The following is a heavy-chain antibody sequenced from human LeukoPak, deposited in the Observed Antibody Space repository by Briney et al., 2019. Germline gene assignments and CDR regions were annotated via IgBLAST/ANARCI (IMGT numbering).Heavy chain of an antibody. J-gene: IGHJ4*02. Sequence: GGSLRLSCAVSGFTFSNYAMHWVRQAPGKGLEWVAVVSFDGTIEYYAESVKGRFTISRDNSKNTLYLQMNSLRTEDTALYYCARDAGLSFRWYFDYWGQGTLVTVPS. CDR2: VSFDGTIE. CDR1: GFTFSNYA. D-gene: IGHD2-21*02. CDR3: ARDAGLSFRWYFDY. V-gene: IGHV3-30-3*01.